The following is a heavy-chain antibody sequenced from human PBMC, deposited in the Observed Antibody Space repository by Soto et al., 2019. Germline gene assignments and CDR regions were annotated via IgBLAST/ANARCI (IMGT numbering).Heavy chain of an antibody. Sequence: PGESLKISCKGSGYSFTNYWIGWVRQMPGKGLEWMGIIYPGDSNTRYSPSFQGQVTISADKSISTAYLQWSSLKASDTAMYYCARVDYYDSSGYYLDYRGQGTLVTVSS. CDR1: GYSFTNYW. V-gene: IGHV5-51*01. J-gene: IGHJ4*02. D-gene: IGHD3-22*01. CDR3: ARVDYYDSSGYYLDY. CDR2: IYPGDSNT.